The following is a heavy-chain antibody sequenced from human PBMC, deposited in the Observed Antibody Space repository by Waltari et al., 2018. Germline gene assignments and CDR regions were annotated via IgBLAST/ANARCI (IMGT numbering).Heavy chain of an antibody. CDR3: ANYGQLPSNGDY. D-gene: IGHD1-1*01. J-gene: IGHJ4*02. V-gene: IGHV3-23*01. CDR2: ISGPAHET. CDR1: GFPFGNYY. Sequence: EVRLLESGGALVQPGGSLRLSWSASGFPFGNYYMIWVRQAPGRGLEWVSTISGPAHETVYADSVKGRFTISRDNSKTTLYLQMNSLRVEDTAMYYCANYGQLPSNGDYWGQGTLVTVSS.